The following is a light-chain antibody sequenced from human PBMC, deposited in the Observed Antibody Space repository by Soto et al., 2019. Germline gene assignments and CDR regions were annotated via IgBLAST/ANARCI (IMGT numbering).Light chain of an antibody. Sequence: QSVLTQPRSVSGSPGQSVTISCTGTRSDVGGYNYVSWYQQHPGKAPKLMIYDVRRRPSGVPDRFSGSKSGHTASLTISGLQAEDEADYYCCSSAGSDTPLYVFGTGTKLTVL. CDR3: CSSAGSDTPLYV. CDR2: DVR. V-gene: IGLV2-11*01. CDR1: RSDVGGYNY. J-gene: IGLJ1*01.